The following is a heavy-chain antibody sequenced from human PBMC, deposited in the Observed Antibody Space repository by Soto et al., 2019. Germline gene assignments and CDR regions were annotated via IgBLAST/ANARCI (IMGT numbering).Heavy chain of an antibody. CDR3: ATGGYYDILTGYSPYYYYMDV. V-gene: IGHV1-24*01. D-gene: IGHD3-9*01. Sequence: ASVKVSCKVSGYTLTELSMHWVRQAPGKGLEWMGGFDPEDGETIYAQKFQGRVTMTEDTSTDTAYMELSSLRSEDTAVYYCATGGYYDILTGYSPYYYYMDVWGKGTTVTVSS. CDR2: FDPEDGET. CDR1: GYTLTELS. J-gene: IGHJ6*03.